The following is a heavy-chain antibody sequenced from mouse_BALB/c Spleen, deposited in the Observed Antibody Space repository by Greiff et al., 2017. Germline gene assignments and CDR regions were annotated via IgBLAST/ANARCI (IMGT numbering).Heavy chain of an antibody. D-gene: IGHD2-1*01. V-gene: IGHV2-6-4*01. Sequence: VQLVESGPGLVAPSQSLSITCTVSGFSLSRYSVHWVRQPPGKGLEWLGMIWGGGSTDYNSAFKSRLSISKDNSKSQIFLKMNSLQTDDTAMYYCAGKIDYYGNNECAMDYWGQGTSVTVSS. CDR1: GFSLSRYS. CDR3: AGKIDYYGNNECAMDY. J-gene: IGHJ4*01. CDR2: IWGGGST.